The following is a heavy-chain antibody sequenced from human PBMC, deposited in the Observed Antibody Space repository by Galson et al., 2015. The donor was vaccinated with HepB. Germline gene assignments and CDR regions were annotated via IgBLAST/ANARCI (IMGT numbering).Heavy chain of an antibody. CDR3: ARHCIAAAGVYYYGMDV. D-gene: IGHD6-13*01. J-gene: IGHJ6*02. Sequence: PLSLTCTVSGGSINTYYWSWIRQPPEKGLEWIGYIYYSGSTYYNPSLKSRVTISVDTSKNQFSPKLSSVTAADTAVYYCARHCIAAAGVYYYGMDVWGQGTTVTVSS. V-gene: IGHV4-59*08. CDR1: GGSINTYY. CDR2: IYYSGST.